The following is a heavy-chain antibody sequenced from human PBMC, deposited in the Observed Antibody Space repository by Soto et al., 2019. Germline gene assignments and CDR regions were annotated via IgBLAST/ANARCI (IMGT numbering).Heavy chain of an antibody. D-gene: IGHD1-26*01. V-gene: IGHV3-30*18. CDR3: AKDEQRWELLGWYFDL. CDR2: ISYDGSNK. CDR1: GFTFSSYG. J-gene: IGHJ2*01. Sequence: QVQLVESGGGVVQPGRSLRLSCAASGFTFSSYGMHWVRQAPGKGLEWVAVISYDGSNKYYADSVKGRFTISRDNSKNTLYLQMNSLRAEDTAVYYCAKDEQRWELLGWYFDLWGRGTLVTVSS.